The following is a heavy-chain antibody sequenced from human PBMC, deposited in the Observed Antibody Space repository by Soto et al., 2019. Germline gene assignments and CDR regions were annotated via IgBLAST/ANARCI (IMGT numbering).Heavy chain of an antibody. CDR2: INRDGSKK. Sequence: EVQLEESGGDLVQPGGSLRLSCAASGFTLSAYWMTWVRQAPGKGLEWVANINRDGSKKSYLDDVRGRFTISRDNVGNFLYLQMDSLRADDTALYYCARDVSPGSSSLYLDAFDIWGQGTMVTVSS. V-gene: IGHV3-7*05. CDR3: ARDVSPGSSSLYLDAFDI. J-gene: IGHJ3*02. D-gene: IGHD6-13*01. CDR1: GFTLSAYW.